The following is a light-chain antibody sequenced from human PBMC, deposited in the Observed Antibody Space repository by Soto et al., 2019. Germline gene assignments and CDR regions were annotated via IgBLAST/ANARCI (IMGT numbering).Light chain of an antibody. CDR3: QQYGSSPPWT. Sequence: EIVMTQSPATLSVSPGERATLSCRASQSVSSNLAWYQQKPGQAPRLLIYGASTRATGIPARFSGSGSGTEFTLTISSLQSENFAVYYCQQYGSSPPWTFGQGTKVDTK. J-gene: IGKJ1*01. CDR1: QSVSSN. CDR2: GAS. V-gene: IGKV3-15*01.